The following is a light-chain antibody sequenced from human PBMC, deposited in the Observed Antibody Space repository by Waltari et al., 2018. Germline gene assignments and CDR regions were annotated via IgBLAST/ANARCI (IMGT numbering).Light chain of an antibody. V-gene: IGLV2-14*03. Sequence: QSALTQPDSVSGSPGQSITISCTETNRDFGGLKYVSWYQHHPGEAPKVIIYDVNNPASGVPNRFSGSKSGNSASLTISGLQAEDEADYYCSSYTSSTTGIFGGGTRVTVL. CDR3: SSYTSSTTGI. CDR2: DVN. CDR1: NRDFGGLKY. J-gene: IGLJ2*01.